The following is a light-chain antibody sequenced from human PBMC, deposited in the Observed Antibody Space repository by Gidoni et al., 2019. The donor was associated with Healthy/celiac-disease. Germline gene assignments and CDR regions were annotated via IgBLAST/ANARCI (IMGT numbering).Light chain of an antibody. CDR3: QQSYSTPQT. J-gene: IGKJ2*01. CDR1: QSISSY. Sequence: DIPITKSPSSLSASVGDRVTITCRASQSISSYLNWYQQKPGKAPKLLIYAASSLQSGVPSRFSGSGSGTDFTLTISSLQPEDFATYYCQQSYSTPQTFGQGTKLEIK. CDR2: AAS. V-gene: IGKV1-39*01.